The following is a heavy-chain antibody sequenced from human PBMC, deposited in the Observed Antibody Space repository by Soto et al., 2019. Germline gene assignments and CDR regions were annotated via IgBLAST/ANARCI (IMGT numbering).Heavy chain of an antibody. J-gene: IGHJ6*02. D-gene: IGHD1-26*01. CDR1: GFTFSSYS. Sequence: GGSLRLSCAASGFTFSSYSMNWVRQAPGKGLEWVSSISSSSSYINYADSVKGRFTISRDNAKNSLYLQMNSLRAEDTAVYYCAGDLWEFQLFYYGLDVWGQGTTVTVSS. CDR2: ISSSSSYI. CDR3: AGDLWEFQLFYYGLDV. V-gene: IGHV3-21*01.